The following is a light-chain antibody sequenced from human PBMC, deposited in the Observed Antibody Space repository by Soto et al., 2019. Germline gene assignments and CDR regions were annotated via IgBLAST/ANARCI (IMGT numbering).Light chain of an antibody. CDR2: DAS. V-gene: IGKV3-15*01. CDR3: LQYNSWPYT. CDR1: QSVSVN. Sequence: EVVMTQSPGTLSVSPGEGATLSCRASQSVSVNLAWYQHRPGKAPRPLIYDASTRAIGVPARFSGRGSGTEFTLTISSLQSEDFAIYYCLQYNSWPYTFGRGTKLEIK. J-gene: IGKJ2*01.